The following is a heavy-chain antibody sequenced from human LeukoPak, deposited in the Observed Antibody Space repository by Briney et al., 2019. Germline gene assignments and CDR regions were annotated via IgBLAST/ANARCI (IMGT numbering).Heavy chain of an antibody. D-gene: IGHD2-2*01. J-gene: IGHJ6*04. V-gene: IGHV1-2*04. Sequence: ASVKPSCKASGYTFTGYYMHWVRQAPGQGLEWMGWINPNSGGTNYAQKFQGWVTMTRDTSISTAYMELSRLRSDDTAVYYCARDGRPAALWDGMDVWGKGTTVTVSS. CDR2: INPNSGGT. CDR3: ARDGRPAALWDGMDV. CDR1: GYTFTGYY.